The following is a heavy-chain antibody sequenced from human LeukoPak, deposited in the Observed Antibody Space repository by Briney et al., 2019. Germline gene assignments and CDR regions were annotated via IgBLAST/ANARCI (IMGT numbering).Heavy chain of an antibody. CDR2: ITGGGDYI. CDR1: GFTFNTFS. Sequence: GGSLRLSCAASGFTFNTFSMNWVRQAPGKGREWVSSITGGGDYIYYADSVKGRFTTSRDNAKTSLSLQPASLQVEDTAVYYCARGHYDVLAASYKWTPDYWGQGTLVTVSS. J-gene: IGHJ4*02. CDR3: ARGHYDVLAASYKWTPDY. V-gene: IGHV3-21*01. D-gene: IGHD3-9*01.